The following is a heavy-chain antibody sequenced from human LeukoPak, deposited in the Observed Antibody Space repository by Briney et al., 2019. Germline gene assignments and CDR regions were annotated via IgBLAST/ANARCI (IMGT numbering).Heavy chain of an antibody. V-gene: IGHV6-1*01. Sequence: SQTLSLTCAISGDTVSTNSATWNWIRQSPSRGLEWLGRTYYRSKWYNDSAVSVKSRIIINPDTSKNQFSLQLNSVTPEDTAVYDCARGNPRYFDYWGQGTLVTVSS. CDR3: ARGNPRYFDY. CDR2: TYYRSKWYN. CDR1: GDTVSTNSAT. J-gene: IGHJ4*02.